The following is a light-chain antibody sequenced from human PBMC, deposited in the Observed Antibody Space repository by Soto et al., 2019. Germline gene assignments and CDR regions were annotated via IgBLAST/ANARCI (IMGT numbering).Light chain of an antibody. Sequence: VLTQPPSASGTPGQRVTFSCSGSSSNIGINTVNWYRQLPGTAPQLLISDNHRRPSGVPDRFSGSKSGTSASLAISGLQSEDEATYFCAAWDVSLKGFVFGTGTKV. CDR2: DNH. J-gene: IGLJ1*01. V-gene: IGLV1-44*01. CDR3: AAWDVSLKGFV. CDR1: SSNIGINT.